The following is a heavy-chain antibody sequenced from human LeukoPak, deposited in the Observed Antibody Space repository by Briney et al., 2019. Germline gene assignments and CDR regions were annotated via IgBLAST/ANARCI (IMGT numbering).Heavy chain of an antibody. CDR3: ARDKGYSNYVALYYYYGMDV. CDR2: IIPILGIA. Sequence: ASVKVSCKASGGTFSSYAISWVRQAPGQGLEWMGRIIPILGIANYAQKFQGRVTITADKSTSTAYMELSSLRSEDTAVYYCARDKGYSNYVALYYYYGMDVWGQGTTVTVSS. CDR1: GGTFSSYA. V-gene: IGHV1-69*04. J-gene: IGHJ6*02. D-gene: IGHD4-11*01.